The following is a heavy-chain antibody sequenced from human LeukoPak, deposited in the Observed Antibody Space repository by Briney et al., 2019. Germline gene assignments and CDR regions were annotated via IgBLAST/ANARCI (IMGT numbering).Heavy chain of an antibody. CDR3: ARSSRVAAAGRNYFDY. V-gene: IGHV4-39*01. Sequence: PSETLSLTCTVSGGSISSSSYYWGWIRQPPGKGLEWIGSNYYSGSTYYNPSLKSRVTKAVDTSKNQFSLKLSSVAAADTAVYYCARSSRVAAAGRNYFDYWGQGTLVTVSS. CDR2: NYYSGST. D-gene: IGHD6-13*01. CDR1: GGSISSSSYY. J-gene: IGHJ4*02.